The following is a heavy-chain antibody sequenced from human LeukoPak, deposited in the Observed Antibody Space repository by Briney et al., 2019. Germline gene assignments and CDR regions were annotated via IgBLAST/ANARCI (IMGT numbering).Heavy chain of an antibody. CDR2: IYTSGST. V-gene: IGHV4-4*07. D-gene: IGHD6-13*01. Sequence: MTSETLSLTCTVSGGSISSYYWSWIRQPAGKGLEWIGRIYTSGSTNYNPSLKSRVTMSVDTSKNQFSLKLSSVTAADTAVDYCARDFRAEPSSWFNNWFDPGGQGTLVTVSS. J-gene: IGHJ5*02. CDR3: ARDFRAEPSSWFNNWFDP. CDR1: GGSISSYY.